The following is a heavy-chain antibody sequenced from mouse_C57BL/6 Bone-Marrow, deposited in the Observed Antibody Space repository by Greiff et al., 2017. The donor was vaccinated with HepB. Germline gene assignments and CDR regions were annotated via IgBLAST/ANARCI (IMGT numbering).Heavy chain of an antibody. Sequence: QVQLKQPGAELVKPGASVKMSCKASGYTFTSYWITWVKQRPGQGLEWIGDIYPGSGSTNYNEKFKSKATLTVDTSSSTAYMQLSSLTSEDSAVYYCAGLTTPYYYAMDYWGQGTSVTVSS. J-gene: IGHJ4*01. CDR2: IYPGSGST. CDR1: GYTFTSYW. V-gene: IGHV1-55*01. D-gene: IGHD2-12*01. CDR3: AGLTTPYYYAMDY.